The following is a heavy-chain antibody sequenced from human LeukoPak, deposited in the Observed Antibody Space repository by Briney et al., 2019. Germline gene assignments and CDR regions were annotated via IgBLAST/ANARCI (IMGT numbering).Heavy chain of an antibody. CDR2: ISSSSSYI. CDR3: AREVGYCSGTICYELNWFDP. D-gene: IGHD2-2*01. V-gene: IGHV3-21*01. CDR1: GFTFSSYS. J-gene: IGHJ5*02. Sequence: GESLRLSCAASGFTFSSYSMNWVRQAPGKGLEWVSSISSSSSYIYYADSVKGRFTISRDNAKNSLYLQMNSLRAEDTAVYYCAREVGYCSGTICYELNWFDPWGQGTLVTVSS.